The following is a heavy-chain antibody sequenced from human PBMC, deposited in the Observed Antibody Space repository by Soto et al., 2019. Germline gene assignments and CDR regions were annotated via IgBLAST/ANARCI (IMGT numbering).Heavy chain of an antibody. CDR1: GFTVSSTNY. Sequence: EVPLVESGGGLIQPGGSLRLSCVVSGFTVSSTNYMSWVRQAPGKGLEWVSVIYSGGTTFYADSVKGRFTISRDNSENTLYLQRNSLRAEDTAVYYCHGYGYWGQGTLVTVSS. D-gene: IGHD5-12*01. CDR2: IYSGGTT. J-gene: IGHJ4*02. V-gene: IGHV3-53*01. CDR3: HGYGY.